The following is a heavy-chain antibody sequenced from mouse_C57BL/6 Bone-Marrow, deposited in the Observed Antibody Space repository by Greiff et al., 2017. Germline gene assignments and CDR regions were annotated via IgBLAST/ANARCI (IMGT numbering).Heavy chain of an antibody. V-gene: IGHV5-6*02. CDR1: GFTFSSYG. CDR2: ISSGGSYT. J-gene: IGHJ2*01. Sequence: EVMLVESGGDLVKPGGSLKLSCAASGFTFSSYGMSWVRQTPDKRLEWVAIISSGGSYTYYPDSVKGRFTISGDNAKNTLYLQLSSLKSEETAMYYCARRCRGDDWGQGTTLTVSS. CDR3: ARRCRGDD.